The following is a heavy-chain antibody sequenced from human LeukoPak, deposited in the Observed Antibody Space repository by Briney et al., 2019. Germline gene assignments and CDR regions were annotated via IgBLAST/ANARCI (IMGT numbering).Heavy chain of an antibody. CDR1: GVSFSGYY. V-gene: IGHV4-34*01. Sequence: SETLSLTCAVYGVSFSGYYWSWIRQPPGKGLEWIGEINHSGSTNYNPSLKSRVTISVDTSKNQFSLKLSSVTAADTAVYYCARSPKSFGYYDYWGQGTLVTVSS. CDR3: ARSPKSFGYYDY. CDR2: INHSGST. D-gene: IGHD3-16*01. J-gene: IGHJ4*02.